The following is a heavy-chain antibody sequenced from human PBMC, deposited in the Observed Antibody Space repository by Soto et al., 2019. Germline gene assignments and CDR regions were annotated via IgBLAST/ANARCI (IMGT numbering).Heavy chain of an antibody. CDR1: GFTFSSYA. Sequence: PGGSLRLSCAASGFTFSSYAMSWVRQAPGKGLEWVSAISGSGGSTYYADSVKGRFTISRDNSKNTLYLQMNSLRAEDTAVYYCAKVPTIVWFLEWLSNRYFDYWGQGTLVTVSS. CDR2: ISGSGGST. D-gene: IGHD3-3*01. CDR3: AKVPTIVWFLEWLSNRYFDY. J-gene: IGHJ4*02. V-gene: IGHV3-23*01.